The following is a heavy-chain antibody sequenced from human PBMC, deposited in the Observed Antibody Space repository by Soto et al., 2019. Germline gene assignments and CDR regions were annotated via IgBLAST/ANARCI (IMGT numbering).Heavy chain of an antibody. Sequence: GGSLRLSCSASGFIFGNFAMNWVRQAPGKGLEWVSTMRGSGGYTYYAASVKGRFTISRDNSKNTLYLQMNSLKAEDTAVYFCAKALGYCSDTSCLDFDFWGQGTLVTVS. CDR2: MRGSGGYT. CDR1: GFIFGNFA. D-gene: IGHD2-2*01. J-gene: IGHJ4*02. V-gene: IGHV3-23*01. CDR3: AKALGYCSDTSCLDFDF.